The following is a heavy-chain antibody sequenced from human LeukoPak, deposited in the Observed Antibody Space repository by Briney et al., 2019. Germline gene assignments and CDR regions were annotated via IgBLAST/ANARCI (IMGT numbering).Heavy chain of an antibody. J-gene: IGHJ2*01. CDR1: GLTFPNYA. CDR2: LKPDGGEK. Sequence: GGSLRLSCTASGLTFPNYAMSWVRQAPGKGLEWVANLKPDGGEKYYVDSVKGRFTISRDNPKSSLYLQMNSLRAEDTAVYYCARSPDGFDLWGRGTLVTVSS. V-gene: IGHV3-7*03. CDR3: ARSPDGFDL.